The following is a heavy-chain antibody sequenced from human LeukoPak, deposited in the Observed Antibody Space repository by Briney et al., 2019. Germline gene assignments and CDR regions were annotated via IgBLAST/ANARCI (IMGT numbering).Heavy chain of an antibody. Sequence: SETLSLTCTVSGGSISSYYWSWIRQPPGKGLEWIGSIYYSGSTYYNPSLKSRVTISVDTSKNQFSLKLSSVTAADTAVYYCARPDGYNGPFDYWGQGTLVTVSS. D-gene: IGHD5-24*01. CDR1: GGSISSYY. V-gene: IGHV4-59*05. CDR2: IYYSGST. CDR3: ARPDGYNGPFDY. J-gene: IGHJ4*02.